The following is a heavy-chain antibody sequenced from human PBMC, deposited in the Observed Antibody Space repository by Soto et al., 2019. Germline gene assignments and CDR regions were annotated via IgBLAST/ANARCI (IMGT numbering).Heavy chain of an antibody. J-gene: IGHJ4*02. Sequence: SETLSLTCSVSGGSIGSYYWSWIRQPPGKGLEWIGYIYHSGSTYYNPSLKSRVTISVDTSKNQFSLKLSSVTAADTAVYYCARSSTSANYFDYWGQGTLVTVSS. CDR1: GGSIGSYY. V-gene: IGHV4-59*12. D-gene: IGHD2-2*01. CDR3: ARSSTSANYFDY. CDR2: IYHSGST.